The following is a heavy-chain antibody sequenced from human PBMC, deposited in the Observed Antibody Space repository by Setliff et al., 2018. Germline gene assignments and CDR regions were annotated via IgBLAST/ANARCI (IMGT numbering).Heavy chain of an antibody. V-gene: IGHV1-2*02. CDR1: GYTFTDYY. CDR2: INPNSGGT. Sequence: ASVKVSCKASGYTFTDYYIHWVRQAPGQGLEWMGWINPNSGGTNPAQRFQGRVTMTRDTSITTAYMELSSLRSDDTAVYYCAGVPQEAFYYYDRGNHFDSWGQGTLVTVSS. CDR3: AGVPQEAFYYYDRGNHFDS. D-gene: IGHD3-22*01. J-gene: IGHJ4*02.